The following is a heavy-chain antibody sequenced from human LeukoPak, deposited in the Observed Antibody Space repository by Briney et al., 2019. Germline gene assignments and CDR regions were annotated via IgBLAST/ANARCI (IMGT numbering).Heavy chain of an antibody. CDR1: GFSFSNYW. J-gene: IGHJ4*02. V-gene: IGHV3-7*05. D-gene: IGHD6-6*01. CDR2: INQDGDEE. CDR3: AKDLTRSSGGFDY. Sequence: GGSLRLSCATSGFSFSNYWMSWVRQAPGKGLEWVANINQDGDEEYYVDSVKGRFTISRDNSKNTVYLQMNSLRAEDTAVYYCAKDLTRSSGGFDYWGQGTLVTVSS.